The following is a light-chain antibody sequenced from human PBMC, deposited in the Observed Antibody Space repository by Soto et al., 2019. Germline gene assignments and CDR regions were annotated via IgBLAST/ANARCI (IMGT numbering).Light chain of an antibody. CDR1: SSDIGGYNY. CDR2: DVS. CDR3: CSCTTSSTVV. Sequence: QSVLTQPASVSGSPGQSITISCTGTSSDIGGYNYVSWYQQHPGKAPKLMIYDVSNRPSGVSNRFSGSKSGDTASLTISGLQAEDEADYYCCSCTTSSTVVFGGGTKLTVL. V-gene: IGLV2-14*01. J-gene: IGLJ2*01.